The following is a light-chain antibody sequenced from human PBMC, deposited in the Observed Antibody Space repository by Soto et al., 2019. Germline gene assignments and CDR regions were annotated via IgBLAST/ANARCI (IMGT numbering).Light chain of an antibody. Sequence: EIVLTQSAGTLSLSPGERATLSCRASQSVSRSYLAWYQQKPGQAPRLLIYGASNRATGIPVRFSGSGSGTDFTLTISSLEPEDFAVYYCQQRTNWAPITFGPGTKVDIK. V-gene: IGKV3D-20*02. CDR2: GAS. CDR3: QQRTNWAPIT. CDR1: QSVSRSY. J-gene: IGKJ3*01.